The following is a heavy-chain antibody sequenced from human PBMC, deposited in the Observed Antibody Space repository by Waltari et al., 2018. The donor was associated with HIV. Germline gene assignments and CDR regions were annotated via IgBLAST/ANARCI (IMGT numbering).Heavy chain of an antibody. J-gene: IGHJ3*02. D-gene: IGHD3-10*01. CDR2: ISYDGSNK. CDR1: GFTFSSYG. V-gene: IGHV3-30*18. Sequence: QVQLVESGGGVVQPGRSLRLSCAASGFTFSSYGMPWVRQAPGKGLEWVAVISYDGSNKYYADSVKGRFTISRDNSKNTLYLQMNSLRAEDTAVYYCAKDLRYYYGSGDAFDIWGQGTMVTVSS. CDR3: AKDLRYYYGSGDAFDI.